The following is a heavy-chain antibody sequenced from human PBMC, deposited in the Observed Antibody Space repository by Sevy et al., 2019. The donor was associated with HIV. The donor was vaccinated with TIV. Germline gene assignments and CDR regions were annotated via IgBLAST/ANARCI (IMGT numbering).Heavy chain of an antibody. J-gene: IGHJ1*01. V-gene: IGHV1-69*04. CDR1: GGTFSSYS. D-gene: IGHD3-22*01. CDR3: ASDHDYYDSSNYYLPTEYFQH. Sequence: SVKVSCKASGGTFSSYSISWVRQAPGRGLEWMGRIIPILGIANYAQKFQGRVTITADKSTSTAYMDLSSLRSEDTAVYYCASDHDYYDSSNYYLPTEYFQHWGQGTLVTVSS. CDR2: IIPILGIA.